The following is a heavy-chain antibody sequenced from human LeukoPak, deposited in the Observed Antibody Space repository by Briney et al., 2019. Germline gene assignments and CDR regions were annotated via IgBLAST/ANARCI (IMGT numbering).Heavy chain of an antibody. Sequence: SETLSLTCTVSGGSISSGDYYWSWIRQPPGKGLEWIGYIYYSGSTNYNPSLKSRVTMSVDTSKNQFSLKLSSVTAADTAVYYCARDYAGADDAFDIWGQGTMVTVSS. J-gene: IGHJ3*02. V-gene: IGHV4-61*08. D-gene: IGHD3-16*01. CDR2: IYYSGST. CDR1: GGSISSGDYY. CDR3: ARDYAGADDAFDI.